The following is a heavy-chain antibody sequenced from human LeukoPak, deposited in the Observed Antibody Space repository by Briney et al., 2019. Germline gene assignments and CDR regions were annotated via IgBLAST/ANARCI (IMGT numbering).Heavy chain of an antibody. J-gene: IGHJ4*02. D-gene: IGHD3-10*01. CDR1: GFTFSTYS. V-gene: IGHV3-48*04. CDR3: AKDHPRESPSY. CDR2: INYSGSNI. Sequence: GGSLRLSCAASGFTFSTYSMNWVRQAPGKGLEWISDINYSGSNIYYADSVKGRFTVSRDNAKNSLYLQMNSLRAEDTAVYYCAKDHPRESPSYWGQGTLVTVSS.